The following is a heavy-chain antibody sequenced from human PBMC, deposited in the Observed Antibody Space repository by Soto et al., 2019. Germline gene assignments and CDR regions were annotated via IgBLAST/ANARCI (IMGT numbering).Heavy chain of an antibody. Sequence: QVQLVESGGGVVQPGRSLRLSCAASGFTFSSYAMHWVRQAPGKGLEWVAVISYDGSNKYYADSVKGRFTISRNNSKNTLYLQMNSLRAEDTAVYYCARYPGVRPDYYDSSCYYYAYFDDWGQGTLVTVSS. CDR3: ARYPGVRPDYYDSSCYYYAYFDD. CDR2: ISYDGSNK. D-gene: IGHD3-22*01. J-gene: IGHJ4*02. CDR1: GFTFSSYA. V-gene: IGHV3-30-3*01.